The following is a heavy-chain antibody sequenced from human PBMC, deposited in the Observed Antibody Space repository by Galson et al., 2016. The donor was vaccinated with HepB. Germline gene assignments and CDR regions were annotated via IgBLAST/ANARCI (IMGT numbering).Heavy chain of an antibody. CDR3: ARGTYGGRFFDY. Sequence: TLSLTCTVSGGSISSGGYYWSWIRQHPGKGLEWIGYIDYSGSTYYNPSLKSRVTISVDTSKNQFSLKLSSVTAADTAVYYCARGTYGGRFFDYWGQGTLVTVSS. J-gene: IGHJ4*02. V-gene: IGHV4-31*03. CDR1: GGSISSGGYY. CDR2: IDYSGST. D-gene: IGHD4-23*01.